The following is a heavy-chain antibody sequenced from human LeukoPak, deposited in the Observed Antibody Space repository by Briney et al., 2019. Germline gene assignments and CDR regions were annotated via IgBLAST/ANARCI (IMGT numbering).Heavy chain of an antibody. CDR3: ARESSGSYRGSPFDY. J-gene: IGHJ4*02. V-gene: IGHV3-7*01. D-gene: IGHD1-26*01. CDR2: IKQDESEK. Sequence: GGSLRLSCTASGFTFSSYWMSWVRQAPGRGLEWVANIKQDESEKCYVDSVKGRFTISRDNAKNSLYLQMNSLRAEDTAVYYCARESSGSYRGSPFDYWGQGTLVTVSS. CDR1: GFTFSSYW.